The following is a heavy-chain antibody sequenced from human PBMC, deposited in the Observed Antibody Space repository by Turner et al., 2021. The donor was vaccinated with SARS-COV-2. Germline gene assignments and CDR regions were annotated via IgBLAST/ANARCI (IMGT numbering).Heavy chain of an antibody. CDR1: GFPFSNYG. CDR2: ISYDGSNK. D-gene: IGHD6-19*01. Sequence: QVQLVESGGGVVQPGRSLRLSCAASGFPFSNYGIVWVRQAPGKGLEWVALISYDGSNKHYADSVKGRFTISRDNSKNTLFLQMYSLRAEDTAVYYCVKGGSGWSMEFDYWGHGTLVTVSS. CDR3: VKGGSGWSMEFDY. V-gene: IGHV3-30*18. J-gene: IGHJ4*01.